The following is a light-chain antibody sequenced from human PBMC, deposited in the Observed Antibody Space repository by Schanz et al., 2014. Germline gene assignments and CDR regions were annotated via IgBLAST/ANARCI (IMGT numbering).Light chain of an antibody. CDR1: SSDVGGYNQ. CDR2: EVS. J-gene: IGLJ1*01. CDR3: CSYANSSTYV. V-gene: IGLV2-8*01. Sequence: QSALTQPPSASGSPGQSVTISCTGTSSDVGGYNQVSWYQQHPGKAPKLMIYEVSKRPSGVPDRFSGSKSGNTASLTVSGLQAEDEADYYCCSYANSSTYVFGTGTKLTVL.